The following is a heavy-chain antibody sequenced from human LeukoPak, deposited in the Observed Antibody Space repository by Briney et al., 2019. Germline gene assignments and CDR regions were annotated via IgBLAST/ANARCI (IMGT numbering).Heavy chain of an antibody. J-gene: IGHJ4*02. CDR2: IKQDGSEK. D-gene: IGHD2-21*01. CDR3: ARGPSYCGTNCYYYFEY. V-gene: IGHV3-7*01. CDR1: GFTFSGYW. Sequence: PGGSLRLSCAASGFTFSGYWMSWVRQAPGKGLERVANIKQDGSEKYYVDSMKGRFTISRDNAKNSLYLQMNSLRAEDTAVYYCARGPSYCGTNCYYYFEYWGQGTLVTVSS.